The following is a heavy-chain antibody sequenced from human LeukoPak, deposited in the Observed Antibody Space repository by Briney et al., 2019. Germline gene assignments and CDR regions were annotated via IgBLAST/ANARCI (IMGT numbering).Heavy chain of an antibody. V-gene: IGHV4-39*01. CDR1: GGSISSSSYY. J-gene: IGHJ4*02. Sequence: SETLSLTCTVSGGSISSSSYYWGWIRQPPGKGLEWIGSIYYSGSTYYNPSLKSRVTISVDTSKNQSSLNLSSVTAADTAVYYCARLYYDSSGYYQICYFDYWGQGTLVTVSS. D-gene: IGHD3-22*01. CDR3: ARLYYDSSGYYQICYFDY. CDR2: IYYSGST.